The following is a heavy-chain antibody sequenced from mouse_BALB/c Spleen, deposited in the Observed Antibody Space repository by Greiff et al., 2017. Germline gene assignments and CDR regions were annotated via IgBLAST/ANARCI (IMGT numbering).Heavy chain of an antibody. J-gene: IGHJ4*01. CDR3: ARREDYDDYAMDY. CDR2: ILPGSGST. Sequence: QVQLQQSGAELMKPGASVKISCKATGYTFSSYWIEWVKQRPGHGLEWIGEILPGSGSTNYNEKFKGKATFTADTSSNTAYMQLSSLTSEDSAVYYCARREDYDDYAMDYWGQGTSVTVSS. D-gene: IGHD2-4*01. CDR1: GYTFSSYW. V-gene: IGHV1-9*01.